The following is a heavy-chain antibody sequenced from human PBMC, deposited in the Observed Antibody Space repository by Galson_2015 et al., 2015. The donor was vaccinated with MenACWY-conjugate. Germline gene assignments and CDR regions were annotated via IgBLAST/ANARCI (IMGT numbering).Heavy chain of an antibody. J-gene: IGHJ4*02. D-gene: IGHD2-2*01. CDR3: ARDLGFYCSRNDCYSPY. CDR1: GFIFNNYW. CDR2: IKQDGSEK. V-gene: IGHV3-7*03. Sequence: SLRLSCAASGFIFNNYWMSWVRQVPGKGPEWAANIKQDGSEKYYVDSVRGRFTISRDNAKNSLYLQMNSLRAEDTAAYYRARDLGFYCSRNDCYSPYWGQGTLVTVSS.